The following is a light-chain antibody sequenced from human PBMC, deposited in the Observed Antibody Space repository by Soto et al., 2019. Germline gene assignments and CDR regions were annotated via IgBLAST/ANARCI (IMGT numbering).Light chain of an antibody. V-gene: IGLV2-23*01. CDR3: SSYAGDSTLV. CDR2: EGT. CDR1: SSDVGSYNL. J-gene: IGLJ2*01. Sequence: QSALTQPASVSGSPGQSITISCTRTSSDVGSYNLVSWYQQHPDKAPKLMIYEGTKRPSGVSNRFSGSKSGNTASLTISGLQAEDEADYYCSSYAGDSTLVFGGGTKVTVL.